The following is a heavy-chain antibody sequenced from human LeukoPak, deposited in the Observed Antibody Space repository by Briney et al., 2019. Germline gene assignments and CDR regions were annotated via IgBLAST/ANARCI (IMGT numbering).Heavy chain of an antibody. CDR1: GFTVSSNY. J-gene: IGHJ3*02. V-gene: IGHV3-53*01. D-gene: IGHD4-23*01. Sequence: GGSLRLSCAASGFTVSSNYMSWVRQAPGKGLEWVSVIYSGGSTYYADSVRGRFTISRDNSKNTLYLQVNSLRAEDTAVYYCAREDYGGNSRAFDIWGQGTMVTVSS. CDR2: IYSGGST. CDR3: AREDYGGNSRAFDI.